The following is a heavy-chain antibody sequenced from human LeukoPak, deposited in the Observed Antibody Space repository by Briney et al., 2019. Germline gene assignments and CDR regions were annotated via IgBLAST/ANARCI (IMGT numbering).Heavy chain of an antibody. D-gene: IGHD3-10*01. J-gene: IGHJ3*02. Sequence: GGSLRLSCAASGFTFDDYGMSWVRQAPGKGLEWVSGINWNGGSTGYADSVKGRFTISRDNAKNSLYLQMNSLRAEDTALYYCARDSVYYGSGSHDAFDIWGQGTMVTVSS. CDR2: INWNGGST. V-gene: IGHV3-20*04. CDR3: ARDSVYYGSGSHDAFDI. CDR1: GFTFDDYG.